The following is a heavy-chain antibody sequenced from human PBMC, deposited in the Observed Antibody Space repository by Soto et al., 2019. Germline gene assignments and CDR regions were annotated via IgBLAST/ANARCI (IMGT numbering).Heavy chain of an antibody. CDR3: AKDSRYDYATFDY. CDR2: ISGSGGST. Sequence: EVQLLESGGGLVQPGGSLRLSCAASGFTFSSYAMSWVRQAPGKGLEWVAAISGSGGSTYYADSVKGRFTISRDNSKNTLYLQMNSLRAEDTAVYYCAKDSRYDYATFDYWGQGTLVTVSS. V-gene: IGHV3-23*01. D-gene: IGHD4-17*01. CDR1: GFTFSSYA. J-gene: IGHJ4*02.